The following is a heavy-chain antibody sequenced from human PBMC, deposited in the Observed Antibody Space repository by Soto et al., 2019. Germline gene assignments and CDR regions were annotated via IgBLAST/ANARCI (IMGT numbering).Heavy chain of an antibody. D-gene: IGHD1-1*01. Sequence: QVQLVESGGGVVQPGRSLRLSCAASGFTFSSYGMHWVRQAPGKGLEWVAVIWYDGSNKYYADSVKGRFTISRDNSKNTLYLQMNSLRAEDTAVYYCARVQPTQSGAFDYWGQGTLVNVSS. CDR1: GFTFSSYG. V-gene: IGHV3-33*01. CDR3: ARVQPTQSGAFDY. J-gene: IGHJ4*02. CDR2: IWYDGSNK.